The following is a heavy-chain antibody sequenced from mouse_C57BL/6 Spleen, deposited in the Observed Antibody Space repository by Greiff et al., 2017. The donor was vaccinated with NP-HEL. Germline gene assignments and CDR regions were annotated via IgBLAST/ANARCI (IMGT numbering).Heavy chain of an antibody. V-gene: IGHV5-9-1*02. Sequence: EVKLVESGEGLVKPGGSLKLSCAASGFTFSSYAMSWVRQTPEKRLEWVAYISSGGDYIYYADTVKGRFTISRDNARNTLYLQMSSLKSEDTTILYCTRGRPSNYYGSTWYFDVWGTGTTVTVSS. CDR3: TRGRPSNYYGSTWYFDV. D-gene: IGHD1-1*01. J-gene: IGHJ1*03. CDR1: GFTFSSYA. CDR2: ISSGGDYI.